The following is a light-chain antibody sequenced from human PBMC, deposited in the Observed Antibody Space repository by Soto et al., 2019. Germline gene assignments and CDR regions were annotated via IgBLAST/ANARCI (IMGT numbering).Light chain of an antibody. V-gene: IGKV1-39*01. CDR2: AAS. CDR3: QQTHSIPPT. CDR1: HIVDTS. J-gene: IGKJ2*01. Sequence: DIQMTQSPSSLSSSVGDRVTVTCRTSHIVDTSLNWYQQKPGKAPKLLIYAASSVQSGVPARLSGSGSATFFTLTIHNLQPDDFATYFCQQTHSIPPTFXPGTKVDIK.